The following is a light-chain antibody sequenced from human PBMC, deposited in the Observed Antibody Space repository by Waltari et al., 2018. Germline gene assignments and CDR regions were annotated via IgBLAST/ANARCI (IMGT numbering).Light chain of an antibody. CDR3: YSYTTSSTYV. J-gene: IGLJ1*01. CDR2: DVI. CDR1: SSDVGGYNF. V-gene: IGLV2-14*03. Sequence: QSALTQPASASGSPGQSITISCTGTSSDVGGYNFVSWYQQHPGKAPKLMIYDVINRPSGVSSRFSGSKSGNTASLTISGLRAEDEAYYYCYSYTTSSTYVFGTGTQVTVL.